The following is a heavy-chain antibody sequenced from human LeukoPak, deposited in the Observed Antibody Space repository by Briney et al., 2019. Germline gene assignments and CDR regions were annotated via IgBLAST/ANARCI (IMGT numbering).Heavy chain of an antibody. J-gene: IGHJ5*02. CDR1: GYSFTNYW. CDR2: IYPGDSDT. V-gene: IGHV5-51*01. Sequence: GESLKISSKASGYSFTNYWIGGVRHIPRKGREWMGIIYPGDSDTRYSPPFEGQVTMSADKSISTAYLQWSSLKASDTAMYYCARREGAAAGKAFDPWGQGTLVTVSS. CDR3: ARREGAAAGKAFDP. D-gene: IGHD6-13*01.